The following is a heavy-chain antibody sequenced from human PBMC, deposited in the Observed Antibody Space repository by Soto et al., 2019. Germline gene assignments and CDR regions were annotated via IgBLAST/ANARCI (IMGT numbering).Heavy chain of an antibody. D-gene: IGHD3-10*01. Sequence: EVQLLESGGGLVQPGGSLRLSCAASGFTFSSYALKWVRQAPGKGLEWVSAISGSGGSTNYADSVKGRFTISRDNSKNTLYLQMNSLRAEDTAVYYCAKDRYDGSGTYSDYWGQGTLVTVSS. CDR3: AKDRYDGSGTYSDY. J-gene: IGHJ4*02. CDR2: ISGSGGST. CDR1: GFTFSSYA. V-gene: IGHV3-23*01.